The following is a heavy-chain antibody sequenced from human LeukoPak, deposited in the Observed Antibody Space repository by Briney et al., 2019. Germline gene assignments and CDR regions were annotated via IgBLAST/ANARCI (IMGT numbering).Heavy chain of an antibody. CDR2: ISSSSKFI. J-gene: IGHJ4*02. Sequence: GGSLRLSCAASGFTFSSYSMNWVRQAPGKGLEWVSSISSSSKFIYYADSLKGRFTISRDNAKNTLNLQMNSLKTEDTAVYYCTTVVAPATYNDYWGQGTLVTVSS. CDR1: GFTFSSYS. V-gene: IGHV3-21*03. CDR3: TTVVAPATYNDY. D-gene: IGHD3-10*01.